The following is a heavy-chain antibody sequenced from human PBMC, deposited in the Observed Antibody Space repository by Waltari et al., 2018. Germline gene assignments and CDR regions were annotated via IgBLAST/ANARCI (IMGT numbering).Heavy chain of an antibody. CDR3: AKDTKVLAIFGVVIDY. V-gene: IGHV3-30*02. J-gene: IGHJ4*02. CDR1: GFTFSSYG. D-gene: IGHD3-3*01. Sequence: QVQLVESGGGVVQPGGSLRLSCAASGFTFSSYGMHWVRQAPGKGLEWVAFIRYDGSNKYYADSVKGRFTISRDNSKNTLYLQMNSLRAEDTAVYYCAKDTKVLAIFGVVIDYWGQGTLVTVSS. CDR2: IRYDGSNK.